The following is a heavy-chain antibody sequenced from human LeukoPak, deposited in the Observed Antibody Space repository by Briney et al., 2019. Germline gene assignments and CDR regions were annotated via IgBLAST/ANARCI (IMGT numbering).Heavy chain of an antibody. CDR3: ARDLDSSGYYHVVDS. V-gene: IGHV3-74*01. CDR2: INSDGSST. J-gene: IGHJ4*02. D-gene: IGHD3-22*01. Sequence: PGGSLRLSCAASGFTFDDYGMSWVRQAPGKGLVWVSRINSDGSSTNYADSVKGRFTISRDNSKNTLSLHMNSLRAEDTAVYYCARDLDSSGYYHVVDSWGQGALVTVSS. CDR1: GFTFDDYG.